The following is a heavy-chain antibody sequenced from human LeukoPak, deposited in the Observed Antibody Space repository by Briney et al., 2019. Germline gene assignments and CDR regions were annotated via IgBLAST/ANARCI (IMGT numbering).Heavy chain of an antibody. CDR2: INSDGSTT. D-gene: IGHD6-19*01. CDR1: EFTFNSNW. CDR3: TSYTSGWN. J-gene: IGHJ4*02. V-gene: IGHV3-74*01. Sequence: GGSLRLSCAASEFTFNSNWMHWVRQAPGKGLVWVSRINSDGSTTKYADSVKGRFTISRDNAKSTLYLQMNSLRAEDTAVYYCTSYTSGWNWGQGTLVTVSS.